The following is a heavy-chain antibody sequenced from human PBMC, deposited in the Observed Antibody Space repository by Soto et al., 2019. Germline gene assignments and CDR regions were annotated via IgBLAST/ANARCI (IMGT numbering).Heavy chain of an antibody. CDR3: AAELPGDRTDWGFDY. J-gene: IGHJ4*02. D-gene: IGHD7-27*01. CDR2: IKSKANGETT. Sequence: EVQLVESGGGLLKPGGSLRLSCAASGFTFSGAWMHWVRQAPGKGLEWVGLIKSKANGETTHYSAPVQVRFTISRDESKKTVYLKMSSLKTEDTAVYHCAAELPGDRTDWGFDYWGQGTLVTVSS. V-gene: IGHV3-15*07. CDR1: GFTFSGAW.